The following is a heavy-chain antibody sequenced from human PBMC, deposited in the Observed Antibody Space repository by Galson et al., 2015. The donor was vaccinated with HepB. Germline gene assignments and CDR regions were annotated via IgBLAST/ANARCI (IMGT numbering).Heavy chain of an antibody. D-gene: IGHD3-9*01. J-gene: IGHJ6*02. CDR1: EFTLSHYG. V-gene: IGHV3-30*02. CDR3: AKDDYDTLTGYIGRTNYYFSGMGV. CDR2: IRNDGSNK. Sequence: SLRLSCAASEFTLSHYGIHWVRQAPGKGLEWVAFIRNDGSNKYYSESVKGRFTISRDNSKNTLYLQMNSLRAEDTAVYYCAKDDYDTLTGYIGRTNYYFSGMGVWGQRTTFTVSS.